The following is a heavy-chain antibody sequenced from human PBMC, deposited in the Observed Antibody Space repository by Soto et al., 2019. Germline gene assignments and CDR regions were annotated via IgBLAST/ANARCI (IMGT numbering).Heavy chain of an antibody. D-gene: IGHD2-2*01. Sequence: SETLSLTCTVSGGSISSYYWSWIRQPPGKGLECIWYIYYSGSTKYNPSLKSRVTISVDTSKNQLSLKLSSVTAADTAVYYCARQSCSSTSCYSWVSWFDPWGQGTLVTSPQ. CDR2: IYYSGST. CDR3: ARQSCSSTSCYSWVSWFDP. CDR1: GGSISSYY. J-gene: IGHJ5*02. V-gene: IGHV4-59*08.